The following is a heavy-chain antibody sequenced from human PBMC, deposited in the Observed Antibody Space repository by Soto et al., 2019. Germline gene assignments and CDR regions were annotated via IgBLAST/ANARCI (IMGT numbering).Heavy chain of an antibody. Sequence: SETLSLTCAVSGGSISSGGYSWSWIRQPPGKGLEWIGYIYHSGSTNYNPSLKSRVTISVDRSKNQFSLKLTSVTAADTAVYYCARVGYCSSTSCYGGLDHWGQGTLVTVSS. CDR2: IYHSGST. CDR3: ARVGYCSSTSCYGGLDH. D-gene: IGHD2-2*01. J-gene: IGHJ4*02. V-gene: IGHV4-30-2*01. CDR1: GGSISSGGYS.